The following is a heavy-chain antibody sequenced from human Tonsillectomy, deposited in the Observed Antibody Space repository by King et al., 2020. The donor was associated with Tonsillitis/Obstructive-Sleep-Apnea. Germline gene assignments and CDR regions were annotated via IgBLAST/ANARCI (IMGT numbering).Heavy chain of an antibody. Sequence: VQLVESGAEVKKPGESLKISCKGSGYSFTNYWIGWVRQMPGKGLEWMGIIYPGDSETRYSPSFEGQVTISADKSISTPYLQWGSLKASDTAMYYSARAYYDFWSGYVNAFDFWGQGTMVTVSS. J-gene: IGHJ3*01. CDR1: GYSFTNYW. D-gene: IGHD3-3*01. V-gene: IGHV5-51*01. CDR2: IYPGDSET. CDR3: ARAYYDFWSGYVNAFDF.